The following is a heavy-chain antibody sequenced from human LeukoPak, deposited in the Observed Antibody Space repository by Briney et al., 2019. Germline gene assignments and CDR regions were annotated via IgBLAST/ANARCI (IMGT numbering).Heavy chain of an antibody. CDR1: GLIFGDCW. D-gene: IGHD3-22*01. J-gene: IGHJ4*02. CDR3: ARVTGDYYDSSALDY. V-gene: IGHV3-7*01. Sequence: QPGGSLRLSCVVSGLIFGDCWMSWVRQAPGKGLEWVANIKQDGSERYYADSVKGRFTISRDNSKNTLYLQMNSLRAEDTAVYYCARVTGDYYDSSALDYWGQGTLVTVSS. CDR2: IKQDGSER.